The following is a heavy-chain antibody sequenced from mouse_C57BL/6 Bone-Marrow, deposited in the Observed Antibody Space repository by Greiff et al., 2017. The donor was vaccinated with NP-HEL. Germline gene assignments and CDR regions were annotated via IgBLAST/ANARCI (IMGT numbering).Heavy chain of an antibody. CDR2: IWRGGST. D-gene: IGHD1-3*01. V-gene: IGHV2-5*01. Sequence: VQLVESGPGLVQPSQSLSITCTVSGFSLTSYGVHWVRQSPGKGLEWLGVIWRGGSTDYNAAFMSRLSITKDNSKSQVFFKMNSLQADDTAIYYCAKKGLKGYAMDYWGQGTSVTVSS. CDR1: GFSLTSYG. J-gene: IGHJ4*01. CDR3: AKKGLKGYAMDY.